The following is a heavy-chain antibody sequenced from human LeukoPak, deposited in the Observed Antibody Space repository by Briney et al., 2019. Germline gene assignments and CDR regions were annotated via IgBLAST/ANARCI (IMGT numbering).Heavy chain of an antibody. J-gene: IGHJ4*02. V-gene: IGHV1-46*01. CDR1: GYTFTSYY. CDR2: INPSGGST. D-gene: IGHD3-10*01. CDR3: AREPSPMVRGYSPAY. Sequence: ASVKVSCKASGYTFTSYYMHWVRQAPGQGLEWMGIINPSGGSTTYAQKFQGRVTMTRDTSTSTAHMGLRSLRSGDTAVYYCAREPSPMVRGYSPAYWGQGTLVTVSS.